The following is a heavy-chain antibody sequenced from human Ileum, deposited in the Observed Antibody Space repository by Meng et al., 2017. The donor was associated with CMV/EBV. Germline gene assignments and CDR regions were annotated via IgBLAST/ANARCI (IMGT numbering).Heavy chain of an antibody. CDR2: ISYDGSNK. CDR3: ARGGWGSDFDY. V-gene: IGHV3-30*04. CDR1: GVTFSSYA. D-gene: IGHD2-21*01. Sequence: SCAASGVTFSSYAMHWVRQAPGKGLEWVAVISYDGSNKYYADSVKGRFTISRDNSKNTLYLQMNSLRAEDTAVYYCARGGWGSDFDYWGQGTLVTVSS. J-gene: IGHJ4*02.